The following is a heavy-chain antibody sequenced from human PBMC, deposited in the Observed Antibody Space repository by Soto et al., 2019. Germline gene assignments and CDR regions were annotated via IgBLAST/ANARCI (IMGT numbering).Heavy chain of an antibody. V-gene: IGHV1-69*02. CDR3: AREVVVVAATLAPYYMDG. CDR2: IIPNLGIA. D-gene: IGHD2-15*01. CDR1: GGTFSSYP. J-gene: IGHJ6*03. Sequence: QVQLVQSGAEVKKPGSSVKVSCKASGGTFSSYPISWVRQAPGQGLEWMGRIIPNLGIANYAQKFQGRITITADKSTSTAYMELSSLRSEDTAVYYCAREVVVVAATLAPYYMDGWGKGTTVTVSS.